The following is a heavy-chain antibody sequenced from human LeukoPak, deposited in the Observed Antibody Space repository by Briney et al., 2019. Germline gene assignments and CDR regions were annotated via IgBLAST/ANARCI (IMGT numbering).Heavy chain of an antibody. Sequence: GASVKVSCKTSGYTFTGYYIHWVRQAPGQGLEWKGWIDPNSGGTNYAQKFQGRVTMTRDTSISTAYMELSKLTSADTAVYRCATPSSSSWYGFDPWGQGTLVTVSS. V-gene: IGHV1-2*02. CDR2: IDPNSGGT. J-gene: IGHJ5*02. D-gene: IGHD6-13*01. CDR3: ATPSSSSWYGFDP. CDR1: GYTFTGYY.